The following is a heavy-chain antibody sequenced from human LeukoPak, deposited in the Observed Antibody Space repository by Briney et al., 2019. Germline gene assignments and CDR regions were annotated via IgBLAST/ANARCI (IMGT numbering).Heavy chain of an antibody. J-gene: IGHJ4*01. CDR1: GDSISNTSYY. V-gene: IGHV4-39*01. Sequence: KPSETLSLTCTVSGDSISNTSYYWDWIRQPPGKGLEWIGSIYNSGTTYYNPSLKSRVTISVDTSKNQFSLKVSSVTAADTAVYYCASRVYGLGSFNYWGQGTLVTVSS. CDR2: IYNSGTT. CDR3: ASRVYGLGSFNY. D-gene: IGHD3-10*01.